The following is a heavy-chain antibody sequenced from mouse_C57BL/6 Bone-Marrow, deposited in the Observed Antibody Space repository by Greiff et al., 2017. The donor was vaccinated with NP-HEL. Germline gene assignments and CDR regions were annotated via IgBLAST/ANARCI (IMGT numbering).Heavy chain of an antibody. Sequence: VQLVESGPGLVAPSQSLSITCTVSGFSLTSYAISWVRQPPGKGLEWLGVIWTGGGTNYNLALKSRLSISKDNSKSQVFLKMNSLQTDDTARYYCARTFITTVVDYAMDYWGQGTSVTVSS. CDR1: GFSLTSYA. CDR3: ARTFITTVVDYAMDY. CDR2: IWTGGGT. J-gene: IGHJ4*01. D-gene: IGHD1-1*01. V-gene: IGHV2-9-1*01.